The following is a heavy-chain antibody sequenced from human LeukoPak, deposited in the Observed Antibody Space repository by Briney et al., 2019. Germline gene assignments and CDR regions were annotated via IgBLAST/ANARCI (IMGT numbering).Heavy chain of an antibody. V-gene: IGHV4-59*01. J-gene: IGHJ5*02. CDR1: GGSISSYC. Sequence: SETLSLTCTVSGGSISSYCWSWIRQPPGKGLEWIGYIYYSGSTNYNPSLKSRDTISVDTSKNQFSLKLSSVTAADTAVYYCARFIVVVEENWFDPWGQGTLVTVSS. D-gene: IGHD2-15*01. CDR2: IYYSGST. CDR3: ARFIVVVEENWFDP.